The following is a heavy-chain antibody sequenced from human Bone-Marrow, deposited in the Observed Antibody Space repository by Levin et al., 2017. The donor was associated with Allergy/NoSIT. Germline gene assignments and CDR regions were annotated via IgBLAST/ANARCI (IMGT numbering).Heavy chain of an antibody. Sequence: GASVKVSCSITGYLLTELSIHWVCQAPGKGPEWMGGFNREEGKPLYTQTYQGRVTLTEDTSANTAYMELTSLDSADTAVYYCATGIYCHTTSCSSGYWYFDLWGRGTLVTVSS. J-gene: IGHJ2*01. CDR3: ATGIYCHTTSCSSGYWYFDL. CDR2: FNREEGKP. D-gene: IGHD2/OR15-2a*01. V-gene: IGHV1-24*01. CDR1: GYLLTELS.